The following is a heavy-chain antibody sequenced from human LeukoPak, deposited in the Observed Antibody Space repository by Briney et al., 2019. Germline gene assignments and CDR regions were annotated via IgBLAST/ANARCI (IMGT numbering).Heavy chain of an antibody. J-gene: IGHJ6*02. CDR2: ISYDGSNK. CDR1: GFTFSSYA. CDR3: AREEREAAYYYYGMDV. D-gene: IGHD1-26*01. V-gene: IGHV3-30-3*01. Sequence: TGGSLRLSCAASGFTFSSYAMHWVRQAPGKGLEWVAVISYDGSNKYYADSVKGRFTISRGNSKNTLYLQMNSLRAEDTAVYYCAREEREAAYYYYGMDVWGQGTTVTVSS.